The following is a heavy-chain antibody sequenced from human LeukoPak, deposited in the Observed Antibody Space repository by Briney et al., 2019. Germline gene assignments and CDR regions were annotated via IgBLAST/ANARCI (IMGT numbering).Heavy chain of an antibody. D-gene: IGHD6-13*01. Sequence: GGSLRLSCAAYGFTVSSNYMSWVRQARGKGLEWVSVIYSGGSTYYADSGKGRFTISRDNSKNPLYLQMDSLRAEDTAVYYCAREYGIAATDYWGQGTLVTVSS. CDR1: GFTVSSNY. V-gene: IGHV3-53*01. J-gene: IGHJ4*02. CDR2: IYSGGST. CDR3: AREYGIAATDY.